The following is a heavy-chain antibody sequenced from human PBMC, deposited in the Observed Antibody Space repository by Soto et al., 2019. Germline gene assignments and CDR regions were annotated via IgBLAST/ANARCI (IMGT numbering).Heavy chain of an antibody. Sequence: QVQLVQSGAEVKKPGSSVKVSCKAPGGTFSSHAISWVRQAPGQGLEWMGGIIHIFGTAKYAQKFQGRVTITADESTSTGYMELSSLRSEDTAVYYCARSQGGSSSLDIYYYYYYGMDVWGQGTTVTVSS. CDR2: IIHIFGTA. CDR3: ARSQGGSSSLDIYYYYYYGMDV. D-gene: IGHD2-15*01. V-gene: IGHV1-69*01. J-gene: IGHJ6*02. CDR1: GGTFSSHA.